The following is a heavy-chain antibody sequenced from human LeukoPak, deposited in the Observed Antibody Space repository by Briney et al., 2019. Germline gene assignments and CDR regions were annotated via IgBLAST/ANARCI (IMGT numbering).Heavy chain of an antibody. V-gene: IGHV3-48*01. D-gene: IGHD5-12*01. J-gene: IGHJ4*02. CDR2: ISGTSRTI. CDR3: ARNLGHDVNHFDY. Sequence: GGSLTLSCAASGFTFSTYTMNWVRQAPGKGLEWISYISGTSRTIYYADSVKGRFTVSRDNAKNSLYLQMNSLRAEDTAVYYCARNLGHDVNHFDYWGRGNLVCVSS. CDR1: GFTFSTYT.